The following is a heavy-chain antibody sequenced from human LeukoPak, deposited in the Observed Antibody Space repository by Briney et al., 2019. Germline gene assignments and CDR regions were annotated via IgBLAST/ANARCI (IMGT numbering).Heavy chain of an antibody. J-gene: IGHJ4*02. CDR1: GGSISSGGYY. CDR2: IYYSGSI. D-gene: IGHD3-3*01. Sequence: SETLSLTCTVSGGSISSGGYYWGWIRQPPGKGLDWIGSIYYSGSIYYNPSLESRVTISVDTSKNQLSLKLTSVTAADTAVYYCASIDFGWGQGTLVTVSS. V-gene: IGHV4-39*01. CDR3: ASIDFG.